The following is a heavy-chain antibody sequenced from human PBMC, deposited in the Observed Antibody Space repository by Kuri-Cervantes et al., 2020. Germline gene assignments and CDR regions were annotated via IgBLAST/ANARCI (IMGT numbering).Heavy chain of an antibody. Sequence: GESLKISCAASGFTFSSYSMNWVRQAPGKGLEWVSSISSSSSYMYYADSVKGRFTISRDNAKNSLYLQMNSLRAEDTALYYCAKDSAYCGGDCYSPYDAFDIWGQGTKVTVSS. CDR1: GFTFSSYS. D-gene: IGHD2-21*01. V-gene: IGHV3-21*04. J-gene: IGHJ3*02. CDR3: AKDSAYCGGDCYSPYDAFDI. CDR2: ISSSSSYM.